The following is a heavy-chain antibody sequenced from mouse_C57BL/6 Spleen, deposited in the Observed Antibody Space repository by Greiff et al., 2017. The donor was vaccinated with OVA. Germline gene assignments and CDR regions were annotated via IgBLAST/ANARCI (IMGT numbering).Heavy chain of an antibody. V-gene: IGHV1-64*01. Sequence: QVQLQQSGAELVKPGASVKLSCKASGYTFTSYWMHWVKQRPGQGLEWIGMIHPNSGSTNYNEKFKSKATLTVDKSSSTAYMQRSSLTSEDSAVYYCAREGGKGDFDYWGQGTTLTVSS. CDR3: AREGGKGDFDY. CDR1: GYTFTSYW. CDR2: IHPNSGST. D-gene: IGHD2-1*01. J-gene: IGHJ2*01.